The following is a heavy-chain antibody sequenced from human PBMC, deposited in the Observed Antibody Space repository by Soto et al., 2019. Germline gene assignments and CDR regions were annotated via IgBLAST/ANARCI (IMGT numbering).Heavy chain of an antibody. CDR3: ARDPLGICSGGSCSSANGMDV. J-gene: IGHJ6*02. D-gene: IGHD2-15*01. CDR1: GFTFSSYA. Sequence: GGSLRLSCAASGFTFSSYAMHWVRQAPGKGLEWVAVISYDGNNKYYADSVKGRFTISRDNSKNTLYLQMNSLRAEDTAVYYCARDPLGICSGGSCSSANGMDVWGQGTTVTVSS. CDR2: ISYDGNNK. V-gene: IGHV3-30-3*01.